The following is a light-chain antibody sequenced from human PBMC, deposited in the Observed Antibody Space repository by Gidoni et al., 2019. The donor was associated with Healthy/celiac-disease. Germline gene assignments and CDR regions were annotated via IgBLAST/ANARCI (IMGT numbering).Light chain of an antibody. Sequence: EIVMTQSPATLSVSPGARATLSCRASLSVSSNLAWYQQKPGQAPRLLIYGASTRATGTPARFSGSGSGTEFTLTITSLQSEDFAVYYCQQYKNWPPITFGQGTRLEIK. CDR3: QQYKNWPPIT. CDR2: GAS. J-gene: IGKJ5*01. CDR1: LSVSSN. V-gene: IGKV3D-15*01.